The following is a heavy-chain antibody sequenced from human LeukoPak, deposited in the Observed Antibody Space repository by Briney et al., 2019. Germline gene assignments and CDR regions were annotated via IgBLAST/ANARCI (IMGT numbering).Heavy chain of an antibody. CDR2: IYYSGST. V-gene: IGHV4-59*11. J-gene: IGHJ4*02. CDR3: ARDRPSGDLDY. D-gene: IGHD3-10*01. CDR1: GGSISSHY. Sequence: SETLSLTCAAYGGSISSHYWSWIRQPPGKGLEWIGYIYYSGSTNYNPSLKSRVTISVDTSKNQFSLKLSSVTAADTAVYYCARDRPSGDLDYWGQGTLVTVSS.